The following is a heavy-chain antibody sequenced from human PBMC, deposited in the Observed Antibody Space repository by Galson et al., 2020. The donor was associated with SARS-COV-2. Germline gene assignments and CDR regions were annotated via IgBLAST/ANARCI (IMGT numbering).Heavy chain of an antibody. Sequence: SETLSLTCAVSGTPLSSGSYSWNWIRQPPGKGLEWIGYISHSGGTYYNPSLKSRVTISGDRSKNQFSLRLSSVTAADTAVYYCARLHYGEYAPEAFDIWGPGTRVTVAS. CDR2: ISHSGGT. CDR1: GTPLSSGSYS. CDR3: ARLHYGEYAPEAFDI. D-gene: IGHD4-17*01. J-gene: IGHJ3*02. V-gene: IGHV4-30-2*01.